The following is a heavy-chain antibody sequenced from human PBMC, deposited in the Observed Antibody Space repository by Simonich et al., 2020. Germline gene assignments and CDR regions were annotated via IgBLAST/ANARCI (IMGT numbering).Heavy chain of an antibody. V-gene: IGHV3-53*01. CDR2: ISRGGST. CDR3: ARWTATGYYFDY. CDR1: GFTVSSNY. Sequence: EVQLVESGGGLIQPGGSLRLSCAASGFTVSSNYMSWCRQVQGDGMEWVAGISRGGSTYYADSVKGRFTISRDNSKNTLYLQINSLRAEDTAVYYWARWTATGYYFDYWGQGTLVTVSS. D-gene: IGHD1-1*01. J-gene: IGHJ4*02.